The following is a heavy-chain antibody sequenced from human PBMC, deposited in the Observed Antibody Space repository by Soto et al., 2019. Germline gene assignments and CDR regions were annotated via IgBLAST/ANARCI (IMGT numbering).Heavy chain of an antibody. V-gene: IGHV2-70*13. CDR3: ARSIRGPRRFNGLDV. D-gene: IGHD1-20*01. Sequence: SGPTLVNPTDTLTLTCTFSGFSLPSPGMCVSWSGQSPGKALEWLSLIERDDDDKYYSTSLKTRLTNSKDTRKNQVVLTMANMAPADTATYYCARSIRGPRRFNGLDVWGQGTTVTVSS. CDR1: GFSLPSPGMC. J-gene: IGHJ6*02. CDR2: IERDDDDK.